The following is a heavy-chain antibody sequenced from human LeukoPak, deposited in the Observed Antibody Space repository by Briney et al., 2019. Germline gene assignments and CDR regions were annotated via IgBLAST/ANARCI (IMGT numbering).Heavy chain of an antibody. Sequence: ASVKVSCKASGYTFTGYYMHWVRQAPGQGLEWMGWINPNSGGTNYAQKFQGRVTMTRDTSISTAYMELSRLRSDDTAVYYCARLEVRGVIPRNDYWGQGTLVTVSS. CDR2: INPNSGGT. CDR3: ARLEVRGVIPRNDY. CDR1: GYTFTGYY. D-gene: IGHD3-10*01. V-gene: IGHV1-2*02. J-gene: IGHJ4*02.